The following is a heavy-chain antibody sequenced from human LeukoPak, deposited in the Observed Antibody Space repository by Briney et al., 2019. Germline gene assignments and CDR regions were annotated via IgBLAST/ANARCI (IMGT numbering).Heavy chain of an antibody. CDR2: VYTSGST. Sequence: SETLSLTCTVPGASISTYYWSWIRQPAGKGLEWIGRVYTSGSTSYNPSLKSRVTMSVDTSKNQFSLEMSSVTAADTAIYYCARTLGRRDGYTRLGAFDIWGQGTMVTVS. J-gene: IGHJ3*02. CDR1: GASISTYY. CDR3: ARTLGRRDGYTRLGAFDI. V-gene: IGHV4-4*07. D-gene: IGHD5-24*01.